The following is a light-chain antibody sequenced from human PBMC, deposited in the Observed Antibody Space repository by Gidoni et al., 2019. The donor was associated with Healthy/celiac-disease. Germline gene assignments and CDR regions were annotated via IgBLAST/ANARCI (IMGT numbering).Light chain of an antibody. CDR2: STS. Sequence: QTVVTQEPSLTVSPGGTVTLTCASSTGAVTSGYYPNWFQQKPGQAPRALIYSTSNKHPWTPARFSGSLLGGKAALTLSGVQPEDEAEYYCLLYYGGAQLGVFGGWTKLTVL. CDR3: LLYYGGAQLGV. J-gene: IGLJ3*02. V-gene: IGLV7-43*01. CDR1: TGAVTSGYY.